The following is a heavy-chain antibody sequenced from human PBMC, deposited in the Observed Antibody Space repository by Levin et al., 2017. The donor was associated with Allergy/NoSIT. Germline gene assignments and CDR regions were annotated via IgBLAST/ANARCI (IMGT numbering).Heavy chain of an antibody. Sequence: GGSLRLSCSASGFTFSSYAMHWVRQAPGKALEYVSSISSDGANTYHADSVKGRSTISRDNSKDTLYLQVNSLRPEDTAVYYCVRRTGNSANYLYFDLWGRGTVVIVSS. CDR3: VRRTGNSANYLYFDL. CDR1: GFTFSSYA. J-gene: IGHJ2*01. V-gene: IGHV3-64D*06. CDR2: ISSDGANT. D-gene: IGHD2/OR15-2a*01.